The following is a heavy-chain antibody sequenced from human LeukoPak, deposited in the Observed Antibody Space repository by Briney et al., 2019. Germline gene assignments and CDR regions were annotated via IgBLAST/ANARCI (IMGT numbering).Heavy chain of an antibody. V-gene: IGHV5-10-1*01. D-gene: IGHD2-2*01. Sequence: GESLKISCKGSGYGFTSYWISWVRQMPGKGLGWMGRIDPSYSYTNYSPSFQGHVTISADKSISTAYLQWSSLKASDTAMYYCARRRYQLLDFDYWGQGTLVTVSS. CDR3: ARRRYQLLDFDY. CDR2: IDPSYSYT. CDR1: GYGFTSYW. J-gene: IGHJ4*02.